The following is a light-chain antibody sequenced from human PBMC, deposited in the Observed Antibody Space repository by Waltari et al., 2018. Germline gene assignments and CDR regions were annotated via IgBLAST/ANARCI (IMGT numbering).Light chain of an antibody. CDR3: NSRDSSGNHLV. Sequence: SSDLPPDPAVSVALGQTVGIKGQAAALRYIRASRYQQKPGQAPVLVIYGKNNRPSGIPDRFSGSSSGNTASLTITGAQAEDEADYYCNSRDSSGNHLVFGGGTKLTVL. V-gene: IGLV3-19*01. J-gene: IGLJ2*01. CDR2: GKN. CDR1: ALRYIR.